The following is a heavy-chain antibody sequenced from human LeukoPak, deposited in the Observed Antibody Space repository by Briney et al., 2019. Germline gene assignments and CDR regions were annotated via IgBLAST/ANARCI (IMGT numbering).Heavy chain of an antibody. CDR2: TNGGGVRP. CDR1: GFTFSNFA. V-gene: IGHV3-23*01. Sequence: GGSLRLSCAASGFTFSNFAMSWVRQGPGKGLEWVSGTNGGGVRPQYADSVKGRFTVSRDNSKNTLYLEMNSLRAEDTAVYYCAKDGGGSGWLDAFDIWGQGTMVTVSS. J-gene: IGHJ3*02. D-gene: IGHD6-19*01. CDR3: AKDGGGSGWLDAFDI.